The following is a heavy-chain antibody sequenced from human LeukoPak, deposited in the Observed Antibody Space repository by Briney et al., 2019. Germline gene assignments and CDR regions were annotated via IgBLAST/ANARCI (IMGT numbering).Heavy chain of an antibody. CDR2: IYTSGST. V-gene: IGHV4-61*02. CDR1: GGSISTGNYY. D-gene: IGHD6-13*01. J-gene: IGHJ6*03. Sequence: PSETLSLTCTVSGGSISTGNYYWSWIRQPAGKGLEWIGRIYTSGSTNYNPSLKSRVTISVDTSKNQFSLKLSSVTAADTAVYYCARARGAAAENYYYYYMDVWGKGTTVTISS. CDR3: ARARGAAAENYYYYYMDV.